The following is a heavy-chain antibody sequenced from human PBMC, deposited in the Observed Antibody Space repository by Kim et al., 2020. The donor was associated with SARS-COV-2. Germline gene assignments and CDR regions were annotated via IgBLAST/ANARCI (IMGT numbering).Heavy chain of an antibody. CDR1: GGSFSGYY. Sequence: SETLSLTCAVYGGSFSGYYWSWIRQPPGKGLEWIGEINHSGSTNYNPSLKSRVTISVDTSKNQFSLKLSSVTAADTAVYYCARWDSGYTNPIYYFDYWGQGTLVTVSS. J-gene: IGHJ4*02. D-gene: IGHD5-12*01. CDR2: INHSGST. CDR3: ARWDSGYTNPIYYFDY. V-gene: IGHV4-34*01.